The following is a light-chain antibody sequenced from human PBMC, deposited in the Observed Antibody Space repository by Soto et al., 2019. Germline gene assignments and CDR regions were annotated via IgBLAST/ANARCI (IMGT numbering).Light chain of an antibody. V-gene: IGLV2-14*01. J-gene: IGLJ3*02. CDR3: AAWDDSLSAWV. CDR2: EVT. Sequence: QSALTQPASVSGSPGQSITISCTGTSSDVGEYNSVSWYQQHPGKAPKLIIYEVTNRPSGVPDRFSGSKSATAASLAVSGLRSEDEADYYCAAWDDSLSAWVFGGGTKLTVL. CDR1: SSDVGEYNS.